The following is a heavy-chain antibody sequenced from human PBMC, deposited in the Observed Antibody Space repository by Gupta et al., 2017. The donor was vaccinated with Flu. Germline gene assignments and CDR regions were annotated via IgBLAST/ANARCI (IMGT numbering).Heavy chain of an antibody. CDR3: AREKNAFDY. CDR1: GFTLGAYY. CDR2: VANSRDGYVT. J-gene: IGHJ4*02. V-gene: IGHV3-72*01. D-gene: IGHD2-8*01. Sequence: EVQLVQSGGGLVQPGGSLRLSCGVSGFTLGAYYMDWVRQPPGRGREGMGRVANSRDGYVTFYAAPVEGRFTVSRDESNNLWFLQMNSLKIEDTAVYYCAREKNAFDYWGQGAQVTVSS.